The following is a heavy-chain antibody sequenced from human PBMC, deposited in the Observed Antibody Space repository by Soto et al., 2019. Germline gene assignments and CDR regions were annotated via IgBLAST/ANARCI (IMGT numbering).Heavy chain of an antibody. CDR1: GFTFSSYG. Sequence: QVQLVESGGGVVQPGRSLRLSCAASGFTFSSYGMHWVRQAPGKGLEWVAVIWYDGSNKYYADSVKGRFTTSRDNSKNRLYLQINGLRAEDTAVYYCAAGTGFDYWGQGTLVTVSS. CDR2: IWYDGSNK. V-gene: IGHV3-33*01. D-gene: IGHD6-13*01. CDR3: AAGTGFDY. J-gene: IGHJ4*02.